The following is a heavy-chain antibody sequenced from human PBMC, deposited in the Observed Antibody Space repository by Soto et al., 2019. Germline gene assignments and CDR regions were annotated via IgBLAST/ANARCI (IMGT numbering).Heavy chain of an antibody. CDR3: ASSVDQYDIRVAYYYYGIDD. J-gene: IGHJ6*02. CDR1: VYTVTTYD. Sequence: ASVKGSCKASVYTVTTYDINWGGQATGQGLEWMGWMNPNSGKTGYAQRFQGRITMTADASMSTAYMELSSVSAEDTAVYYCASSVDQYDIRVAYYYYGIDDWGQGTMVTVSS. V-gene: IGHV1-8*01. CDR2: MNPNSGKT. D-gene: IGHD3-22*01.